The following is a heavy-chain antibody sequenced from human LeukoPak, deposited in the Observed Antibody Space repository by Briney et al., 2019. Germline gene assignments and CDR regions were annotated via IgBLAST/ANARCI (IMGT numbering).Heavy chain of an antibody. CDR1: GVSISSYY. CDR3: ALRGLYCSASTCGGALHI. J-gene: IGHJ3*02. Sequence: MTSETLSLTCTVSGVSISSYYWTWIRQPAGKGLEWIGRIYTSGTTNYNPSLKSRVTMSVDTSKGQLSLKLTSVTAADTAVYYCALRGLYCSASTCGGALHIWGQGTMVTVSS. CDR2: IYTSGTT. D-gene: IGHD2-15*01. V-gene: IGHV4-4*07.